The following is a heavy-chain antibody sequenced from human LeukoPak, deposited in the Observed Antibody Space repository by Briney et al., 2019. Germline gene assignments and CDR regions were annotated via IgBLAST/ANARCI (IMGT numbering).Heavy chain of an antibody. D-gene: IGHD6-19*01. CDR2: IYYSGST. CDR3: VEGTVAGTFDY. J-gene: IGHJ4*02. Sequence: PSETLSLTCTVSGGSISSSSYYWGWIRQPPGKGLEWIGSIYYSGSTYYNPSLKSRVTISVDTSKNQFSLKLSSVTAADTAVYYCVEGTVAGTFDYWGQGTLVTVSS. V-gene: IGHV4-39*07. CDR1: GGSISSSSYY.